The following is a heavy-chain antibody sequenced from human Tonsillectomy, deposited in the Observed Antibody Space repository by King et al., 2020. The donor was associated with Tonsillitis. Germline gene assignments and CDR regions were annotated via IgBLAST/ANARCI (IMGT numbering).Heavy chain of an antibody. CDR3: AGGGGLKFGGVIVVDAFDI. CDR1: GFTLRSYS. D-gene: IGHD3-16*02. J-gene: IGHJ3*02. Sequence: VQLVESGGGWVQPGGSLRLSCEASGFTLRSYSMNWIRQAPGKGLEWISYISSSGSTTYYADSVKGRFTLSRDIAKNSVYLHMNSLRGEDTALYYCAGGGGLKFGGVIVVDAFDIWGQGTRVSVSP. V-gene: IGHV3-48*01. CDR2: ISSSGSTT.